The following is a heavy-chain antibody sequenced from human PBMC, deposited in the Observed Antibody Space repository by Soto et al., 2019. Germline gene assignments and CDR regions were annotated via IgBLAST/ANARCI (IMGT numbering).Heavy chain of an antibody. CDR3: VKRSLTGTYYFDS. V-gene: IGHV3-23*01. Sequence: EAQLLESGGGLVQPGGSLGLSCAASGFTFSTYAMSWVRQAPGRGLEWVSSIVSSGGATFYADSVKGTFTISRDNSKITLFLQMIILKDEDTAVYFCVKRSLTGTYYFDSWGQGTLVTVST. CDR1: GFTFSTYA. CDR2: IVSSGGAT. D-gene: IGHD3-10*01. J-gene: IGHJ4*02.